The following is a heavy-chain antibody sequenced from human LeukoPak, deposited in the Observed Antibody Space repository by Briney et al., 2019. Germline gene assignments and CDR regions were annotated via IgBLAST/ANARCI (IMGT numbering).Heavy chain of an antibody. V-gene: IGHV3-30*18. CDR3: AKDKPSLITIFGVADAFDI. D-gene: IGHD3-3*01. CDR2: ISYDGSNK. J-gene: IGHJ3*02. Sequence: GGSLRLSCAASGFTFSSYGMHWVRQAPGKGLEWVAVISYDGSNKYYADSVKGRFTISRDNSKNTLYLQMNSLRAEDTAVYYCAKDKPSLITIFGVADAFDIWGQGTMVTVSS. CDR1: GFTFSSYG.